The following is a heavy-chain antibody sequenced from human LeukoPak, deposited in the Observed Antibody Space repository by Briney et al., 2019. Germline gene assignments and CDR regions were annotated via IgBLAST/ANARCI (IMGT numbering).Heavy chain of an antibody. CDR3: AKLLYCGGDCYSRMDY. D-gene: IGHD2-21*02. CDR2: ISGSGGST. J-gene: IGHJ4*02. V-gene: IGHV3-23*01. Sequence: GGSLRLSCAASGFTFSDYYMSWIRQAPGKGLEWVSAISGSGGSTYYADSVKGRFTISRDNSKNTLYPQMNSLRAEDTAVYYCAKLLYCGGDCYSRMDYWGQGTLVTVSS. CDR1: GFTFSDYY.